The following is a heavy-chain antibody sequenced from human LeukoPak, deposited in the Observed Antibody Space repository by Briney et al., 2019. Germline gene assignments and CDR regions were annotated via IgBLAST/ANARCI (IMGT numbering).Heavy chain of an antibody. CDR1: GFTFSSYA. V-gene: IGHV3-23*01. J-gene: IGHJ4*02. CDR2: ISGSGDST. D-gene: IGHD1-1*01. CDR3: AKLWTGTTSY. Sequence: GGSLRLSCAASGFTFSSYALNWVRQAPGKGLEWVSAISGSGDSTYYADSVKGRFTISRDNSKNTLYLQMNSLRAEDTAVYYCAKLWTGTTSYWGQGTLVTVSS.